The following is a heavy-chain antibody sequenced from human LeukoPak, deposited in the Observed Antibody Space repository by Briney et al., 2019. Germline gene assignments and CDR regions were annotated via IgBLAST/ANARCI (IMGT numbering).Heavy chain of an antibody. CDR3: ASGYYYDSSGYYQGLFDY. D-gene: IGHD3-22*01. CDR2: IYYSGST. CDR1: GGSISSSSCY. Sequence: SETLSLTCTVSGGSISSSSCYWGWSRQPPGKGLEWSGSIYYSGSTYYNPSLKSRVTISVDTSKNQFSLKLSSVTAADTAVYYCASGYYYDSSGYYQGLFDYWGQGTLVTVSS. J-gene: IGHJ4*02. V-gene: IGHV4-39*01.